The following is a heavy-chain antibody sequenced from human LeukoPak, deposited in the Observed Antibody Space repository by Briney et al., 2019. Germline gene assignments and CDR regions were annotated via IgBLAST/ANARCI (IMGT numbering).Heavy chain of an antibody. CDR2: ISSNGGST. J-gene: IGHJ4*02. Sequence: PGGSLRLSCSASGFTFSSYAMHWVRQAPGKGLEYVSTISSNGGSTYYADSVKGRFTISRDNSKNTLFLQMNSLRAEDTAIYYCAKFLATVVTPGDYWGQGALVTVSS. CDR1: GFTFSSYA. V-gene: IGHV3-64*04. D-gene: IGHD4-23*01. CDR3: AKFLATVVTPGDY.